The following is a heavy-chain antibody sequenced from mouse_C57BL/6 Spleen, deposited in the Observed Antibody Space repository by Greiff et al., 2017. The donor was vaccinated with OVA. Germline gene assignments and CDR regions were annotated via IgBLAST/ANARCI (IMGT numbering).Heavy chain of an antibody. CDR1: GYTFTSYW. Sequence: QVQLKQPGAELVKPGASVKLSCKASGYTFTSYWMHWVKQRPGRGLEWIGRIDPNSGGTKYNEKFKSKATLTVDKPSSTAYMQLSSLTSEDSAVYYCARSRGIYDGYYGWYFDVWGTGTTVTVSS. D-gene: IGHD2-3*01. CDR3: ARSRGIYDGYYGWYFDV. CDR2: IDPNSGGT. V-gene: IGHV1-72*01. J-gene: IGHJ1*03.